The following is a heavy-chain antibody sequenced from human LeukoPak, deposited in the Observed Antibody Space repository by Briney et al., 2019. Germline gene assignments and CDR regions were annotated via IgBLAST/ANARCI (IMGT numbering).Heavy chain of an antibody. CDR3: VRRTSGSYSDY. J-gene: IGHJ4*02. CDR1: GGSISGSSVY. V-gene: IGHV4-39*01. CDR2: ISYSGSTT. D-gene: IGHD1-26*01. Sequence: SSETLSLTCIVSGGSISGSSVYWGWIRQPPGKGLEWIATISYSGSTTSYNPSLKSRVTISVDTSKNQFSLKLNSVTAADTAVYYCVRRTSGSYSDYWGQGTLVTVSS.